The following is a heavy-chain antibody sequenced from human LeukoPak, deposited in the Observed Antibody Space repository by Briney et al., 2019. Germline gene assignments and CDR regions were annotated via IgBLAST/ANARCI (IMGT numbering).Heavy chain of an antibody. V-gene: IGHV3-48*03. CDR3: ASGGGLSGYLY. D-gene: IGHD5-12*01. CDR1: GVTITTYA. J-gene: IGHJ4*02. CDR2: ISGSGTTL. Sequence: GGSLRLSCAVSGVTITTYAMNWVRQAPGKGLEWTSYISGSGTTLYYADSVKGRFTISRDTAKNSLYLQMNALRVEDTAVYYCASGGGLSGYLYWGQGTLVTVSS.